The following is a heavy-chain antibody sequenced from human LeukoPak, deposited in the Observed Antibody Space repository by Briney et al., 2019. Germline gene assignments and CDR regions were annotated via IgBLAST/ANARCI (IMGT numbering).Heavy chain of an antibody. J-gene: IGHJ4*02. D-gene: IGHD2-15*01. CDR2: IWYDGSNK. Sequence: GGSLRLSCAASGFTFSSYGMHWVRQAPGKGLEWVAVIWYDGSNKYYADSVEGRFTISRDNSKNTLYLQVNSLRAEDTAVYYCARDLPYCSGGSCYWEGFDYWGQGTLVTVSS. CDR3: ARDLPYCSGGSCYWEGFDY. V-gene: IGHV3-33*01. CDR1: GFTFSSYG.